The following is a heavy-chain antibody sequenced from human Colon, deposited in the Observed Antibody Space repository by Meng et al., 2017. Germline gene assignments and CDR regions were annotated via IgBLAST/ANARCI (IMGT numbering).Heavy chain of an antibody. CDR3: ARGPSSGAFDI. J-gene: IGHJ3*02. CDR2: IDPNSGGT. V-gene: IGHV1-2*02. CDR1: GNTFTDYF. Sequence: ASVKISCKASGNTFTDYFMHWLREAPGQRLEWMGYIDPNSGGTTFAQKFQGRVTMTRDTSISTVYMDLYSMTSDDTAVYYCARGPSSGAFDIWGQGTMVTVSS.